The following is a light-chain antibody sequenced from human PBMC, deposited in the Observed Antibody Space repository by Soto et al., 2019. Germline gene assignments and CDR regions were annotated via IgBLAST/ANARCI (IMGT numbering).Light chain of an antibody. J-gene: IGKJ5*01. V-gene: IGKV4-1*01. CDR2: WAS. Sequence: DIVMTQSPDSLAVSLAERATINCKSSQSVLYSSNNKNYLAWYQQKPGQPPKLLIYWASTRESGVPDRFSGSGSGTDFTLTISRLQAEDVAVYYCQQYNKWPRTFGQGTRLEIK. CDR1: QSVLYSSNNKNY. CDR3: QQYNKWPRT.